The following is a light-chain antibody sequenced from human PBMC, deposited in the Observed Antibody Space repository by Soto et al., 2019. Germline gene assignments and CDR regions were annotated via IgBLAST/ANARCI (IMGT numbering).Light chain of an antibody. V-gene: IGKV3-20*01. CDR2: GAS. CDR3: QQYGRSPLT. J-gene: IGKJ4*01. CDR1: QSVSNNY. Sequence: EIVLTQSPGTLSLSPGERATLSFMSSQSVSNNYLAWYQQRPGQAPRLLIYGASNRATGIPDRFSGRGSATDFTLTISRLEPEDFAVYYCQQYGRSPLTCGGGTKGDIK.